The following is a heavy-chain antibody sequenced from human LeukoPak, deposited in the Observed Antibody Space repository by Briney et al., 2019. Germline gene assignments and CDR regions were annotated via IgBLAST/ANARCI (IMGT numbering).Heavy chain of an antibody. CDR1: GGTFSSYA. CDR2: IIPIFDTA. V-gene: IGHV1-69*05. J-gene: IGHJ3*02. CDR3: ARGLDFWSGYYSFDI. Sequence: ASVKVSCKASGGTFSSYAISWVRQAPGQGLEWMGGIIPIFDTANYAQKFQGRVTITTDESTSTAYMELSSLRSEDTAVYYCARGLDFWSGYYSFDIWGQGTMVTVSS. D-gene: IGHD3-3*01.